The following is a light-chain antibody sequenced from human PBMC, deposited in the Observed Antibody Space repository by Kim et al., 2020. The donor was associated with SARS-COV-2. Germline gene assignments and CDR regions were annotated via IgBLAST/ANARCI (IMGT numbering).Light chain of an antibody. CDR1: QGVGNNY. V-gene: IGKV3-20*01. CDR2: DAS. Sequence: EIVLTQSPGTLSLSPGERATLSCRASQGVGNNYLAWYQQKLGQAPRLLIYDASTRATGIPDRFSGSGSGTDFTLTISRLEPEDFAVYYCQSYGTIPKAFGQGTRLEIK. CDR3: QSYGTIPKA. J-gene: IGKJ5*01.